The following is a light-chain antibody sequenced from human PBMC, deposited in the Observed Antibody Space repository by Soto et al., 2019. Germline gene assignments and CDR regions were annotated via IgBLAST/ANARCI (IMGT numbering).Light chain of an antibody. V-gene: IGKV3-20*01. CDR2: GAS. CDR1: QSVSGRY. J-gene: IGKJ5*01. Sequence: SVLTQSPVTLSLSPGEMGTLSCSSSQSVSGRYLAWYQQKPGQAPRLLIYGASSRATGIPDRFSGGGSGTDFTLTISRLEPGDFAVYFCQQYGGFPITFGQGTRLEIK. CDR3: QQYGGFPIT.